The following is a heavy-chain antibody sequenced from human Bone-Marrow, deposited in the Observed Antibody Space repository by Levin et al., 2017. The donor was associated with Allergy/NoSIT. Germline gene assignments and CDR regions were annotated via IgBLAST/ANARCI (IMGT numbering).Heavy chain of an antibody. J-gene: IGHJ3*02. CDR3: ARAKMDIVVVPAAKDI. CDR2: INTGNGNT. CDR1: GYTFTRYS. Sequence: ASVKVSCKPSGYTFTRYSIHWVRQAPGQRLEWMGWINTGNGNTKYSQKFQGRVSITRDTSASTAYMEVRSLRSVDTAMYFCARAKMDIVVVPAAKDIWGQGTMVTVSS. V-gene: IGHV1-3*04. D-gene: IGHD2-2*03.